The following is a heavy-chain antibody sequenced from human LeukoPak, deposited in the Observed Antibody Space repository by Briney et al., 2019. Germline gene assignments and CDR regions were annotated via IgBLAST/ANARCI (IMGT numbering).Heavy chain of an antibody. CDR1: GGSISSSSYY. CDR2: IYYSGST. Sequence: SETLSLTCTVSGGSISSSSYYWGWIRQPPGKGLEWIGSIYYSGSTYYNPSLKSRVTISVDTSKNQFSLRLSSVTAADTAVYYCARRGNYCSGGSCELDYWGQGTLVTVSS. V-gene: IGHV4-39*07. CDR3: ARRGNYCSGGSCELDY. D-gene: IGHD2-15*01. J-gene: IGHJ4*02.